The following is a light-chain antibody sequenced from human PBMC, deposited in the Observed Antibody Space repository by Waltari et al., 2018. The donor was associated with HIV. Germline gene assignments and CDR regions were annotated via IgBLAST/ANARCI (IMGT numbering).Light chain of an antibody. Sequence: DIQMTQSPSTLSASIGDRVTIPCRASQSISNGLAWYQQKPGKDPKLLIYQASNLERRVPSRLSGSGSGTEFTLTIPSLQPDDSATYYCQQYNTYWRFAQGTKVQI. CDR2: QAS. J-gene: IGKJ1*01. CDR3: QQYNTYWR. CDR1: QSISNG. V-gene: IGKV1-5*03.